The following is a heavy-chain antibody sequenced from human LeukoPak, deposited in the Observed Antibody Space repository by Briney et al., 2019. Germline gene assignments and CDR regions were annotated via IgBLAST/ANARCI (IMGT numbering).Heavy chain of an antibody. CDR1: GGSISSYY. J-gene: IGHJ4*02. D-gene: IGHD3-10*01. CDR3: ARRFGRFGELDY. CDR2: IYYSGST. V-gene: IGHV4-59*12. Sequence: SETLSLTCTVSGGSISSYYWSWIRQPPGKGLEWIGYIYYSGSTNYNPSLKSRVTISVDTSKNQFSLKLSSVTAADTAVYYCARRFGRFGELDYWGQGTLVTVSS.